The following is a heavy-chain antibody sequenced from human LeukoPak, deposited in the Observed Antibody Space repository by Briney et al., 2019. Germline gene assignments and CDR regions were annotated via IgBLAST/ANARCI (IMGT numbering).Heavy chain of an antibody. V-gene: IGHV3-7*01. CDR1: GFTFSSYW. Sequence: GGSLRLSCAASGFTFSSYWMSWVRQAPGKGLEWVANIKQDGSVKYYVDSVKGRFTISRDNAKNSLYLQMNSLRAEDTAVYYCARDGYYYGSGSYYKEAEYFQHWGQGTLVTVSS. CDR3: ARDGYYYGSGSYYKEAEYFQH. J-gene: IGHJ1*01. D-gene: IGHD3-10*01. CDR2: IKQDGSVK.